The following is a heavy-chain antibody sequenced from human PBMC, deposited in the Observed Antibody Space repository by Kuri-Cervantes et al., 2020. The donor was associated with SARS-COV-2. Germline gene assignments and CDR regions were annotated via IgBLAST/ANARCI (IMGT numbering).Heavy chain of an antibody. CDR3: ARERFLEWLSPYYFDY. CDR1: GGSISSHY. J-gene: IGHJ4*02. D-gene: IGHD3-3*01. CDR2: IYTSGST. V-gene: IGHV4-4*07. Sequence: ESLKISCTVSGGSISSHYWSWIRQPAGKGLEWIGRIYTSGSTNYNPSLKSRVTMSVDTSKNQFSLKLSSVTAADTAVYYCARERFLEWLSPYYFDYWGQGTLVTVSS.